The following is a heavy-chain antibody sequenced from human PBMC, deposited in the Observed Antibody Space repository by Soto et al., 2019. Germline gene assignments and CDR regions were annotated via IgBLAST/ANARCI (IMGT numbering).Heavy chain of an antibody. V-gene: IGHV4-59*01. D-gene: IGHD5-12*01. CDR2: IYYSGNT. J-gene: IGHJ4*02. CDR3: VRGGYVHAFDY. Sequence: TLSLTCTVSGGSIIYYYLGWIRQPPGKGLEWIGSIYYSGNTHYNPSLKSRVTISVDTSMNQFSLNLDSVTAVDSAVYYCVRGGYVHAFDYWGQGALVTVSS. CDR1: GGSIIYYY.